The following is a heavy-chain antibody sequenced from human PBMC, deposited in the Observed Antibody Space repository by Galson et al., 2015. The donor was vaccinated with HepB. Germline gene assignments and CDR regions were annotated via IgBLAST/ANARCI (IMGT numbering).Heavy chain of an antibody. J-gene: IGHJ4*02. D-gene: IGHD1-14*01. CDR1: GFTFATYG. CDR2: ISYDGSNK. V-gene: IGHV3-30*18. Sequence: SLRLSCAASGFTFATYGMHWVRQAPGKGLEWVAFISYDGSNKYYADPVKGRFTISRDNSRNTLYLQINSLRAEDSALFYCAKDMDHGLYYFDYWGQGTLVTVSS. CDR3: AKDMDHGLYYFDY.